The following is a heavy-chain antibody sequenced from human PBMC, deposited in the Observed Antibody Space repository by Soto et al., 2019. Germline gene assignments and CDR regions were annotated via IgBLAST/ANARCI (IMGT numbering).Heavy chain of an antibody. Sequence: GGALRLSWGASGFTFSSYAMSWVRQAPGKGLEWVSAISGSGGSTYYADSVKGRFTISRDNSKNTLYLQMNSLRAEDTAVYYCAKDLNIVATIYAFDSWGPGTMVNV. J-gene: IGHJ3*02. D-gene: IGHD5-12*01. CDR2: ISGSGGST. V-gene: IGHV3-23*01. CDR3: AKDLNIVATIYAFDS. CDR1: GFTFSSYA.